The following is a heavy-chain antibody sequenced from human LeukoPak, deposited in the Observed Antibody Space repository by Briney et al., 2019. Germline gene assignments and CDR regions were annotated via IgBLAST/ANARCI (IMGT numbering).Heavy chain of an antibody. CDR2: IYYSGST. Sequence: ASETLSLTCTVSGGSVSSGSYYWSWIRQPPGKGLEWIGYIYYSGSTNYNPSLKSRVTISVDTSKNQFSLKLSSVTAADTAVYYCVRANRYYDGDYWGKGTLVTVSS. V-gene: IGHV4-61*01. CDR3: VRANRYYDGDY. CDR1: GGSVSSGSYY. J-gene: IGHJ4*02. D-gene: IGHD3-22*01.